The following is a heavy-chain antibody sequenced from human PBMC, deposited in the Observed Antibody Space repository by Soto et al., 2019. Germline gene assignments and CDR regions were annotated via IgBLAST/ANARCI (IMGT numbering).Heavy chain of an antibody. CDR2: IYYSGST. V-gene: IGHV4-39*01. J-gene: IGHJ4*02. CDR3: ARPNGEGYKYLSIRHAYYFDY. CDR1: GGSIDYSSYY. D-gene: IGHD2-2*01. Sequence: QLQLQEWGPGMVKASETLSLTCTVSGGSIDYSSYYWGWIRQPPGKGLEWIGSIYYSGSTYHNPSLKGRVTISVDTAKNQFSLRLNSVTAADTAVYYCARPNGEGYKYLSIRHAYYFDYWGQGTLVTVSS.